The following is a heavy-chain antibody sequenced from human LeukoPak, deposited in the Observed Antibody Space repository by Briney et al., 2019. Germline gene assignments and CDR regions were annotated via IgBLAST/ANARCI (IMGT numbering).Heavy chain of an antibody. Sequence: GVSVTLSCAVSGFTFSSCCMRGLPQAPGRGGVGGTNIKHGSSDKFYMVSVKGRFTISRDNAKNSLYLQRNSLRAEDTAVYYCARDLLTMVRGVIYYYYGMDVWGQGTTVTVSS. J-gene: IGHJ6*02. CDR2: IKHGSSDK. V-gene: IGHV3-7*01. D-gene: IGHD3-10*01. CDR1: GFTFSSCC. CDR3: ARDLLTMVRGVIYYYYGMDV.